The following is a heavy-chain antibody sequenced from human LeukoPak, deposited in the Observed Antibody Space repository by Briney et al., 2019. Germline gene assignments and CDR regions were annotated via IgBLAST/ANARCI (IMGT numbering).Heavy chain of an antibody. CDR3: ARGKLWFDP. V-gene: IGHV4-61*01. J-gene: IGHJ5*02. Sequence: SETLSLTCTVSGGSARSGSYYWTWIRQAPGKGLEWIGYIYYSGSTNYNPSLKSRVTISVDTSKNEFSLKLTSVTPADTAVYYCARGKLWFDPWGQGTLVTVSS. CDR1: GGSARSGSYY. D-gene: IGHD5-24*01. CDR2: IYYSGST.